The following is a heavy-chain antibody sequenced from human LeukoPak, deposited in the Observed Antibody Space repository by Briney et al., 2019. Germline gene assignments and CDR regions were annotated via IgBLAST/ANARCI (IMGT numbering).Heavy chain of an antibody. J-gene: IGHJ6*02. CDR1: GFIFSSYW. Sequence: GGSLRLSCAASGFIFSSYWMHWVRQAPGKGLVWVSRINSDGSSTSYADSVKGRFTISRDNAKNTLYLQMNSLRAEDTAVYYCARATTYYDFWSGYYNDYYYYGMDVWGQGTTVTVSS. V-gene: IGHV3-74*01. CDR2: INSDGSST. CDR3: ARATTYYDFWSGYYNDYYYYGMDV. D-gene: IGHD3-3*01.